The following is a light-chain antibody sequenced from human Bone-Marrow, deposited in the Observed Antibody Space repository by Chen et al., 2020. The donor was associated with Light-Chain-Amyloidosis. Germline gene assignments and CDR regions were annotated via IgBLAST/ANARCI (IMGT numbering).Light chain of an antibody. CDR2: AAS. CDR3: QQANSFPSLT. V-gene: IGKV1-12*02. CDR1: QGIVSW. Sequence: DLQMTQSPSSVSASVGDRVTITCRASQGIVSWLAWYQQKPGKAPKLLIFAASNLQSGVPSRFGGSGSGTDFTLTISSLQPDDFATYYCQQANSFPSLTFGGGTIVEMK. J-gene: IGKJ4*01.